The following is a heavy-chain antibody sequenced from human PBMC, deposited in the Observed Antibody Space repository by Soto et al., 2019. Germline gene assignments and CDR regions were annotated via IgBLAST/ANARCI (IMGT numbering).Heavy chain of an antibody. V-gene: IGHV4-34*01. CDR3: ARGWGSGVFDY. CDR1: GVSFSGYY. CDR2: INHSGST. J-gene: IGHJ4*02. Sequence: QVQLRQWGAGLLKPSETLCLTCAVFGVSFSGYYWNWIRQPPGKGLEWIGEINHSGSTNYNPSLKSRVTISVDTSKNQFSLKLSSVTAADTAVYYCARGWGSGVFDYWGQGTLVTVSS. D-gene: IGHD6-19*01.